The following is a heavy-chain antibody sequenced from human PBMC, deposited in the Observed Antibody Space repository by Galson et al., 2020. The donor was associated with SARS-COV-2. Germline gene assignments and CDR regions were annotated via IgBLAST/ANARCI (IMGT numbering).Heavy chain of an antibody. V-gene: IGHV4-31*03. Sequence: SETLSLTCTVSGGSISSGGYYWSWIRQHPGKGLEWIGYIYYSGSTYYNPSLKSRVTISVDTSKNQFSLKLSSVTAADTAVYYCARDQREEQWLVGAAWGQGTLVTVSS. CDR3: ARDQREEQWLVGAA. CDR2: IYYSGST. D-gene: IGHD6-19*01. CDR1: GGSISSGGYY. J-gene: IGHJ5*02.